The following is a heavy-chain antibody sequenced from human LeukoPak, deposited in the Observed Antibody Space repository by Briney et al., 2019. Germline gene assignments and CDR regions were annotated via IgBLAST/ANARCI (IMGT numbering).Heavy chain of an antibody. Sequence: GGSLRLSCAASGFTFSSYWMHWVRQAPGKGLVWVSRINSDGSSTSYADSVKGRFTISRDNAKNTLYLQMNSLRVEDTAVYYCARFSDFDWLSYAFDIWGQGTMVTVSS. D-gene: IGHD3-9*01. V-gene: IGHV3-74*01. CDR3: ARFSDFDWLSYAFDI. CDR2: INSDGSST. J-gene: IGHJ3*02. CDR1: GFTFSSYW.